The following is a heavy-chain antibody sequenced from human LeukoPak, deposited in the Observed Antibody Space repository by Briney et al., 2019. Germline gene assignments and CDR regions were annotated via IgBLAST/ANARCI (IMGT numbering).Heavy chain of an antibody. CDR3: AKDRLTMIVVVIAAFDI. D-gene: IGHD3-22*01. CDR1: GFTFSSYA. CDR2: ISGSGGST. Sequence: GGSLRLSCAASGFTFSSYAMSWVRQAPGKGLERVSAISGSGGSTYYADSVKGRFTISRDNSKNTLYLQMNSLRAEDTAVYYCAKDRLTMIVVVIAAFDIWGQGTMVTVSS. V-gene: IGHV3-23*01. J-gene: IGHJ3*02.